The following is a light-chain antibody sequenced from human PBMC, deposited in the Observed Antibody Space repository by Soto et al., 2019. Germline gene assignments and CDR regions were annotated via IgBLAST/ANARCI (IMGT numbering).Light chain of an antibody. CDR2: GAG. V-gene: IGLV2-23*01. CDR1: SSDVGGYNF. J-gene: IGLJ1*01. Sequence: QSALTQPASVSGSPGQSITISCTGTSSDVGGYNFVSWYQHHPGKAPKLMIYGAGKRPSGVSNRFSGSKSGNTASLTISGLQAEDEADYYCCSYARVNKYVFGTGTKVTVL. CDR3: CSYARVNKYV.